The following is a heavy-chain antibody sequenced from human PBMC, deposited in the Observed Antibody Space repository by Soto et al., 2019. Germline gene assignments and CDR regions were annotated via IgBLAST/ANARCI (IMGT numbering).Heavy chain of an antibody. D-gene: IGHD3-9*01. CDR1: GGSISTYY. CDR2: IYYRGNT. V-gene: IGHV4-59*08. Sequence: QVQLQESGPGLVKPSETLSLTCTVSGGSISTYYWSWIRQPPGKGLEWIGYIYYRGNTNYNPSFKSRVIISLDTSKNQFSVRLSSVTAADTAIYYCARHPGYYDVLTGYSTYYFDYWGQGALVTVSS. CDR3: ARHPGYYDVLTGYSTYYFDY. J-gene: IGHJ4*02.